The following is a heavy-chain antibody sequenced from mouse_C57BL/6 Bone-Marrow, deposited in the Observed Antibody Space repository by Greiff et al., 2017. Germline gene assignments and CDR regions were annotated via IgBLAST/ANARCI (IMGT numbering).Heavy chain of an antibody. Sequence: QFQLQQSGPELVKPGASVKISCQASGSTFTDFYINWVKQRPGQGLEWIGWIFPGSGSTYYNEKFKGKATLTVDKSSSTAYMLLSSLTSEDSAVYFCARYTVVASRYFDVWGTGTTVTVSS. CDR1: GSTFTDFY. CDR2: IFPGSGST. J-gene: IGHJ1*03. V-gene: IGHV1-75*01. D-gene: IGHD1-1*01. CDR3: ARYTVVASRYFDV.